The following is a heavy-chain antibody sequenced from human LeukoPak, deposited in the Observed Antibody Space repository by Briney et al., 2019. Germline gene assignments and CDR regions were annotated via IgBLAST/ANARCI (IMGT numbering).Heavy chain of an antibody. Sequence: GGSLRLSCTASGXTFSRYWMTWVRQAPGKGLECVANIKEDGSAKYYVDSMKGRFTISRDNAKNSLYLQINSLRAEDTAVYYCARDSPGYGGYSYWGQGTLVTVSS. CDR2: IKEDGSAK. CDR3: ARDSPGYGGYSY. CDR1: GXTFSRYW. V-gene: IGHV3-7*04. J-gene: IGHJ4*02. D-gene: IGHD5-12*01.